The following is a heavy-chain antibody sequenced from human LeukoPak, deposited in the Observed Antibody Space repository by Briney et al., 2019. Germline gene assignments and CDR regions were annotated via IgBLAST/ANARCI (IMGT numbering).Heavy chain of an antibody. CDR3: ARVVMITFGGPEGFDY. CDR2: IKQDGSEK. CDR1: GFTFRSYR. Sequence: GGPLRLSCAASGFTFRSYRMSWVRQAPGKGLERVANIKQDGSEKYYVDSVKGRFTISRDNAKNSLYLQMNSLRAEDTAVYYCARVVMITFGGPEGFDYWGQGTLVTVSS. V-gene: IGHV3-7*01. D-gene: IGHD3-16*01. J-gene: IGHJ4*02.